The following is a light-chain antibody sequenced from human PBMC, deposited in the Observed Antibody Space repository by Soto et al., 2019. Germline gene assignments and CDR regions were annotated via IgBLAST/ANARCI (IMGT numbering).Light chain of an antibody. CDR3: QQRSASPWT. Sequence: EIVLTQSPATLSLSPGERATLSCRASQSVSSYLAWYQQKPGQAPRLLIYDAPNRATGIPARFSGSGSGTDFTLTISSLEPEDFAVYYCQQRSASPWTFGQGTKVEIK. J-gene: IGKJ1*01. V-gene: IGKV3-11*01. CDR1: QSVSSY. CDR2: DAP.